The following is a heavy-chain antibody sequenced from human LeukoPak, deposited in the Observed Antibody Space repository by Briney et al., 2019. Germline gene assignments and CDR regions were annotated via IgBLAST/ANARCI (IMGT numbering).Heavy chain of an antibody. J-gene: IGHJ4*02. CDR3: ARKRGDLFDY. CDR1: GFDFIDHG. Sequence: GGSLRLSCEASGFDFIDHGMHWARQAPGRGLEWVAVISDDGTLKFYGDSARGRFPISRDNSVNMVYLQLTSLRPDDTGVYYCARKRGDLFDYWGQGTLVTVSS. V-gene: IGHV3-30*03. CDR2: ISDDGTLK. D-gene: IGHD3-16*01.